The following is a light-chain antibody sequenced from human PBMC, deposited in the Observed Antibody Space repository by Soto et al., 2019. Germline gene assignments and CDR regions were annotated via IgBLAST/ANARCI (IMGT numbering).Light chain of an antibody. CDR2: EVR. J-gene: IGLJ2*01. CDR3: SSFASSIPLV. V-gene: IGLV2-14*01. CDR1: SSDVGDGNF. Sequence: QSALTQPASVSGSPGQSITISCTGTSSDVGDGNFVSWYQHHPGKAPKLMIYEVRNRPSGVSHRFSGSKSGNTASLTISGLQTEDEADYYCSSFASSIPLVFGGGTKVTVL.